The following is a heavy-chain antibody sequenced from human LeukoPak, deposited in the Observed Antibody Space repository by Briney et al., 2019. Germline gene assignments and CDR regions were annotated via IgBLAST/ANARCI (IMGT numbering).Heavy chain of an antibody. Sequence: GGSLRLSXAASGFTLSSKYMSWVRHAPGKGLEWVSVIQNEGRTYYADSVKGRFTISRDNSKNTLYLQMNSLRAEDTAIYYCARDVFDDRRNYRDYFDYWGQGTLVTVSS. D-gene: IGHD3-22*01. CDR3: ARDVFDDRRNYRDYFDY. CDR2: IQNEGRT. J-gene: IGHJ4*02. V-gene: IGHV3-53*01. CDR1: GFTLSSKY.